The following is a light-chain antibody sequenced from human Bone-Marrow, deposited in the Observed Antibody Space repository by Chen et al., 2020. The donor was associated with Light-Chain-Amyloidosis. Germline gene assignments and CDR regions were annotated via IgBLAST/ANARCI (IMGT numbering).Light chain of an antibody. CDR3: SSYTITNTLV. Sequence: QSALTQPASVSGSPGQAITIPCTGTSSDVGGDNHVSWYQQHPDKAPKLMIYEVTNRPSWVPDRFSGSKSDNTASLTISGLQTEDEADYFCSSYTITNTLVFGSGTRLTVL. CDR1: SSDVGGDNH. CDR2: EVT. J-gene: IGLJ1*01. V-gene: IGLV2-14*01.